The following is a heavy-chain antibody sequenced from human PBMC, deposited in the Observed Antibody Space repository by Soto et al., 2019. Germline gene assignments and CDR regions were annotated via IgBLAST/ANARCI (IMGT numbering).Heavy chain of an antibody. CDR1: AWSFTSYG. Sequence: AEGKVGYKASAWSFTSYGNSWVRQAPGQGLEWMGWISAYNGNTTYAQNLQGRVTITTDTSTSTAYMELRSLRSDDTAVYYCARERFSSSWFLNSREYFDLWGRGTLVTVSS. D-gene: IGHD6-13*01. V-gene: IGHV1-18*01. CDR2: ISAYNGNT. CDR3: ARERFSSSWFLNSREYFDL. J-gene: IGHJ2*01.